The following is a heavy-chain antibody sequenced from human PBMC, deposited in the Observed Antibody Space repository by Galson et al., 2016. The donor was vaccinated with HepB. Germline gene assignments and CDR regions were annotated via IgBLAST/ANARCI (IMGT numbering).Heavy chain of an antibody. D-gene: IGHD3-3*01. J-gene: IGHJ5*02. Sequence: SLRLSCAASGFTFSSYAMSWVRQAPGKGLEWVSSISGSGGSTYYADSVKGRFTISRDNSKNTLYLQMNSLRAEDTAVYYCAKGGLRFFGVVRNWFDPWGQGTLVTVSS. CDR2: ISGSGGST. CDR1: GFTFSSYA. CDR3: AKGGLRFFGVVRNWFDP. V-gene: IGHV3-23*01.